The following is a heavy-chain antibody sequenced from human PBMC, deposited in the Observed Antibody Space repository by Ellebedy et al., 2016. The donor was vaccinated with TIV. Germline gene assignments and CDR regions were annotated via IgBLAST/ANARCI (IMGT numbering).Heavy chain of an antibody. Sequence: MPSETLSLTCTVSGGSISSSSYYWGWIRQPPGKGLEWIGSISYSGTTYYNPSLKSRVTISVDTSKNQFSLKLSSVTAADTAVYYCARQVHEPTYGMDVWGQGTTVTVSS. CDR2: ISYSGTT. J-gene: IGHJ6*02. CDR1: GGSISSSSYY. CDR3: ARQVHEPTYGMDV. D-gene: IGHD1-1*01. V-gene: IGHV4-39*01.